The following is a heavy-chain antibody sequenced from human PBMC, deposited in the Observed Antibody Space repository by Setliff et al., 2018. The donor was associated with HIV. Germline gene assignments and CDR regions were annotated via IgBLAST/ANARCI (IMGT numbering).Heavy chain of an antibody. CDR3: ARDQSSSWTTGLDY. Sequence: PGGSLRLSCAASGFTFNYAMNWVRQAPGKGLEWVSGINWNGASVGYADSVKGRFTISRDNAKNTLYLQMNSLRAEDTALYYCARDQSSSWTTGLDYWGQGALVTVSS. CDR2: INWNGASV. D-gene: IGHD6-13*01. J-gene: IGHJ4*02. V-gene: IGHV3-20*04. CDR1: GFTFNYA.